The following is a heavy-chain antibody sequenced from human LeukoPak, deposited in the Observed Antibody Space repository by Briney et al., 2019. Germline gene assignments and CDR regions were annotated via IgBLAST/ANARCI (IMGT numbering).Heavy chain of an antibody. CDR1: GYTFTSYD. Sequence: ASVKLSCKASGYTFTSYDINWVRQATGQGLEWMGWMNPNSANTGYAQKFQGRVTMTRNTCRSTAYMELSSLRSEDTSVYYWARDVESNYYDSSGYYSYGMGVWGQGTTVTVSS. J-gene: IGHJ6*02. CDR3: ARDVESNYYDSSGYYSYGMGV. D-gene: IGHD3-22*01. V-gene: IGHV1-8*01. CDR2: MNPNSANT.